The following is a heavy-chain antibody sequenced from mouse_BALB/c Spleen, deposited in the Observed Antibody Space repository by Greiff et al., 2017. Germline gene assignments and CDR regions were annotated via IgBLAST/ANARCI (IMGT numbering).Heavy chain of an antibody. Sequence: EVQLVESGGGLVQPGGSLKLSCAASGFTFSSYGMSWVRQTPDKRLELVATINSNGGSTYYPDSVKGRFTISRDNAKNTLYLQMSSLKSEDTAMYYCASSFYAMDYWGQGTSVTVSS. CDR2: INSNGGST. CDR1: GFTFSSYG. CDR3: ASSFYAMDY. J-gene: IGHJ4*01. V-gene: IGHV5-6-3*01.